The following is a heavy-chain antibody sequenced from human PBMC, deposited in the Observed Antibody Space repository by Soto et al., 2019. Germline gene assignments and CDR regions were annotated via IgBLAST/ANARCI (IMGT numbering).Heavy chain of an antibody. V-gene: IGHV4-30-4*01. J-gene: IGHJ4*02. CDR2: IYYSGST. CDR1: GGSISSGDYY. Sequence: PSETLSLTCTVSGGSISSGDYYWSWIRQPPGKGLEWIGYIYYSGSTYYNPSLKSRVTISVDTSKNQFSLKLSSVTAADTAVYYCASMKDTAMAPYDYWGQGTLVTVSS. CDR3: ASMKDTAMAPYDY. D-gene: IGHD5-18*01.